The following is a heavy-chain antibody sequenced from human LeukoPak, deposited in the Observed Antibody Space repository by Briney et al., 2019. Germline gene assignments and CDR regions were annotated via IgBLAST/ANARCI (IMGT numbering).Heavy chain of an antibody. J-gene: IGHJ5*02. D-gene: IGHD2-2*01. Sequence: SETLSLTCTVSGGSISSSSYYWGWIRQPPGKGLEWIGSIYYSGSTYYNPSLKSRVTISVDTSKNQFSLKLSSVTAADTAVYYCARHVNCSSTTPGCWFDPWGQGTLVTVSS. CDR2: IYYSGST. CDR1: GGSISSSSYY. V-gene: IGHV4-39*01. CDR3: ARHVNCSSTTPGCWFDP.